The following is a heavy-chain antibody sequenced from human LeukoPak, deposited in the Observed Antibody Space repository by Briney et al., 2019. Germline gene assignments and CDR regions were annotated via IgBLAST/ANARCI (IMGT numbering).Heavy chain of an antibody. CDR1: GFTFSNYA. Sequence: GGSLRLSCAASGFTFSNYALYWVRQAPGKGLEWVTSISYDGSNKDHADSVKGRFTISRDNSKNTLYLQMNSLRAEDTAVYYCAKDSPHWPVYDSSGQGYWGQGTLVTVSS. J-gene: IGHJ4*02. D-gene: IGHD3-22*01. V-gene: IGHV3-30-3*01. CDR2: ISYDGSNK. CDR3: AKDSPHWPVYDSSGQGY.